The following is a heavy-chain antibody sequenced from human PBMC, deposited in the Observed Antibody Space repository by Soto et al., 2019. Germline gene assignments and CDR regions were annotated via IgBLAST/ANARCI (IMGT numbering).Heavy chain of an antibody. V-gene: IGHV1-8*01. CDR2: MNPNSGNT. CDR3: ARGLWFGDRTPFNWFNP. D-gene: IGHD3-10*01. J-gene: IGHJ5*02. CDR1: GYTFTSYD. Sequence: ASVKVSCKASGYTFTSYDINWVRQATGQGLAWMGWMNPNSGNTGYAQKLQGRVTMTRNTSISAGYMELSSLRSENTAVYYCARGLWFGDRTPFNWFNPWGQGTLVTVSS.